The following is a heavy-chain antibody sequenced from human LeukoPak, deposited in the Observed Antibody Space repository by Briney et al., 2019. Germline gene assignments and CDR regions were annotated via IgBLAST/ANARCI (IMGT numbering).Heavy chain of an antibody. CDR2: FDPEDGET. Sequence: ASVKVSCKVSGYTLTELSMHWVRQAPGKGLERMGGFDPEDGETIYAQKFQGRVTMTEDTSTDTAYMELSSLRSEDTAVYYCATDRPIAAAGPTFDYWGQGTLVTVSS. CDR3: ATDRPIAAAGPTFDY. J-gene: IGHJ4*02. V-gene: IGHV1-24*01. D-gene: IGHD6-13*01. CDR1: GYTLTELS.